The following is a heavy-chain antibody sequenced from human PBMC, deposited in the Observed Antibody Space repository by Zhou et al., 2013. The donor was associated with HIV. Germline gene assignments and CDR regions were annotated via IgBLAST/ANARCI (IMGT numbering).Heavy chain of an antibody. Sequence: QVQLVQSGAEVKKPGASLKLSCKASGYTFINHNMHWVRQAPGQGLEWLGIISPLGGGTNYAQKFRGRLTMTRDTSTSTVYMELRRLRYEDTAVYYCARDGMGYGVDHWGQGTLVTASS. CDR1: GYTFINHN. J-gene: IGHJ4*02. CDR3: ARDGMGYGVDH. D-gene: IGHD5-12*01. CDR2: ISPLGGGT. V-gene: IGHV1-46*01.